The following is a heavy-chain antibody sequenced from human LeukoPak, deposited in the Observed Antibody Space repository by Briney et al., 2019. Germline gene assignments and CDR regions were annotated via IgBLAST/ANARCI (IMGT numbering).Heavy chain of an antibody. CDR1: GYTFTDYY. D-gene: IGHD5-24*01. V-gene: IGHV1-2*02. Sequence: AASVKVSCKASGYTFTDYYMHWVRQAPGQGLEWMGWINPNSGGTNYAQMFQGRVAMTRDTSISTAYMELRRLRSDDTAVYYCVRDRDGYNWLDYWGQGTPVTVSS. CDR2: INPNSGGT. J-gene: IGHJ4*02. CDR3: VRDRDGYNWLDY.